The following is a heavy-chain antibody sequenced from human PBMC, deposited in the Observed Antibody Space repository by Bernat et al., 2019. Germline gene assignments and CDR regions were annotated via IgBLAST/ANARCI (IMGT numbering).Heavy chain of an antibody. CDR2: IYYSGST. V-gene: IGHV4-39*01. D-gene: IGHD4-23*01. J-gene: IGHJ2*01. CDR1: GGSISSSSYY. CDR3: ARTTVVTPNWYFDL. Sequence: QLQLQESGPGLVKPSETLSLTCTVSGGSISSSSYYWGWIRQPPGKGLEWIGSIYYSGSTYYNQSLKSRVTISVDTSKNQFSLKLSSVTAADTAVYYCARTTVVTPNWYFDLWGRGTLVTVSS.